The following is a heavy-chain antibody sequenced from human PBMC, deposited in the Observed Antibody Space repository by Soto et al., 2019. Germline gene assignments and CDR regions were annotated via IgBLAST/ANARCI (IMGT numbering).Heavy chain of an antibody. V-gene: IGHV1-2*04. CDR1: GYTFTGYY. Sequence: ASVKVSCKASGYTFTGYYMHWVRQAPGQGLEWMGWINPNSGGTNYAQKFQGWVTMTRDTSISTAYMELSRLRSDDTAVYYCARVGELGYCSGGSCYTAFDIWGQGTMVTVSS. J-gene: IGHJ3*02. CDR2: INPNSGGT. CDR3: ARVGELGYCSGGSCYTAFDI. D-gene: IGHD2-15*01.